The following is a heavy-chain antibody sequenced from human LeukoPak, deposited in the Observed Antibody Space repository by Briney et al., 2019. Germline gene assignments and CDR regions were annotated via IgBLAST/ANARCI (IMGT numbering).Heavy chain of an antibody. V-gene: IGHV1-18*01. D-gene: IGHD3-9*01. CDR1: GYTFTSYG. CDR2: ISAYNGNT. Sequence: ASVKVSCKASGYTFTSYGISWVRQAPGQGLEWMGWISAYNGNTNYAQKLQGRVTMTTDTSTSTAYMELRSLRSDDTAVYYCARVDDIWTGYYFGDYWGQGTLVTVSS. J-gene: IGHJ4*02. CDR3: ARVDDIWTGYYFGDY.